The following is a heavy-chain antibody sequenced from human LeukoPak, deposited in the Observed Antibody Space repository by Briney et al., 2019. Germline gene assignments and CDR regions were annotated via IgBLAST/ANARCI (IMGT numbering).Heavy chain of an antibody. CDR3: ARDPYYGSGSLDYFDY. J-gene: IGHJ4*02. CDR2: ISYDGSNK. Sequence: GRSLRLSCAASGFTFSSYAMHWVRQAPGKGLEWVAVISYDGSNKYYADSVKGRFTISRDNSKNTLYLQMNSLRAEDTAVYYCARDPYYGSGSLDYFDYWGQGTLVTVSS. D-gene: IGHD3-10*01. V-gene: IGHV3-30-3*01. CDR1: GFTFSSYA.